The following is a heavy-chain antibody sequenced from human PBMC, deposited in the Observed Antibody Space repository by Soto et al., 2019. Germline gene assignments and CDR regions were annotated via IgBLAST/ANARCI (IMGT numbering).Heavy chain of an antibody. CDR3: AKAAAGYCSGDTCWGAFDI. CDR1: GFPLSSHA. D-gene: IGHD2-15*01. Sequence: GGSLRLSCAASGFPLSSHAMSWVRQAPGKGLEWVSTMSGSGIGTHYADSVKGRFTISRDISKNTLYLQMNSLRGEDTAVYYCAKAAAGYCSGDTCWGAFDIWGQGTMVTVSS. CDR2: MSGSGIGT. J-gene: IGHJ3*02. V-gene: IGHV3-23*01.